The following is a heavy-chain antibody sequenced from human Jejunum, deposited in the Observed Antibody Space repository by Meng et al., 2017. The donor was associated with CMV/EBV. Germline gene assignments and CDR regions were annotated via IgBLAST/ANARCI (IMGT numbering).Heavy chain of an antibody. CDR3: ARSSMISGVGYTNWFDP. V-gene: IGHV4-30-4*08. CDR1: GDSISSDDHY. Sequence: QVQLQESGPGLVKPSQTLSLTCIVPGDSISSDDHYWSWLRQPPGKGLEWIGYTFYSGRIYYNPSLKSRLTISVDTSKNHFSLTLTSVTAADTAVYYCARSSMISGVGYTNWFDPWGQGTLVTVSS. D-gene: IGHD3-10*01. J-gene: IGHJ5*02. CDR2: TFYSGRI.